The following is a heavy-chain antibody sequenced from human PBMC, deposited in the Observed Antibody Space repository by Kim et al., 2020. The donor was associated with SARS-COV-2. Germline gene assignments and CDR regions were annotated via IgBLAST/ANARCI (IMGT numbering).Heavy chain of an antibody. V-gene: IGHV4-34*01. D-gene: IGHD4-17*01. CDR3: ARFGDYPRTYYFDY. J-gene: IGHJ4*02. Sequence: NPSLKSRFTISVDTSKNQFSLKLSSVTAADTAVYYCARFGDYPRTYYFDYWGQGALVTVSS.